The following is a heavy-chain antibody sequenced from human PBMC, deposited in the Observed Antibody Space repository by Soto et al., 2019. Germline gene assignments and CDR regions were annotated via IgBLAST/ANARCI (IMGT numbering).Heavy chain of an antibody. V-gene: IGHV3-7*01. CDR3: ARGIAVARNHDAFDI. CDR1: GFTFSSYW. D-gene: IGHD6-19*01. CDR2: IKQDGSEK. J-gene: IGHJ3*02. Sequence: EVQLVESGGGLVQPGGSLRLSCAASGFTFSSYWMSWVRQAPGKGLEWVANIKQDGSEKYYVDSVKGRFTISRDNAKNSLYLQMNSLRAEDTAVYYCARGIAVARNHDAFDIWGQGTMVTVSS.